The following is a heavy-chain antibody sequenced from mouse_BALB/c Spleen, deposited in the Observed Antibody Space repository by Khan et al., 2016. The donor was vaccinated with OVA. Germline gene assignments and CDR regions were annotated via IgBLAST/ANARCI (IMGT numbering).Heavy chain of an antibody. CDR2: ISSGSSTI. CDR3: ARERFPYAMDY. J-gene: IGHJ4*01. CDR1: GFTFSSFG. V-gene: IGHV5-17*02. Sequence: EVELVESGGGLVQPGGSRKLSCAASGFTFSSFGMHWVRQAPEKGLEWVAYISSGSSTIYYADTVKGRFTISRDNPKNTLFLQMTSLRSEDTAMXYCARERFPYAMDYWGQGTSVTVSS.